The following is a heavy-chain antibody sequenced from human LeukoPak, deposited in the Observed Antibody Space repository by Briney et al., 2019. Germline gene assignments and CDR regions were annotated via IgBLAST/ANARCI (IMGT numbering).Heavy chain of an antibody. Sequence: SETLSLTCTVSGGSISSYYWSWIRQPPGKGLEWIGYIYYSGSTNYNPSLKSRVTISVDTSKNQFSLKLSSVTAADTAVYYCAREGSGWSPPDYWGQGTLVTVSS. J-gene: IGHJ4*02. D-gene: IGHD6-19*01. CDR1: GGSISSYY. CDR2: IYYSGST. V-gene: IGHV4-59*01. CDR3: AREGSGWSPPDY.